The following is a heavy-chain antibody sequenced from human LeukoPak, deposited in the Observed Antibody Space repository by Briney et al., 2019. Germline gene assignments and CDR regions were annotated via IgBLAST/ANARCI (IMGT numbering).Heavy chain of an antibody. CDR1: GYCVNNGYY. J-gene: IGHJ6*03. V-gene: IGHV4-38-2*01. CDR2: LYHSDSV. Sequence: SETLSLTCAVSGYCVNNGYYWVWIRQPPGKGLEWIGSLYHSDSVYYNTALQSRVSMSVDTSKNQFSLKLSFVTAADTAVYYCARQHDSYFYYYVDVWGSGTTVTVSS. CDR3: ARQHDSYFYYYVDV.